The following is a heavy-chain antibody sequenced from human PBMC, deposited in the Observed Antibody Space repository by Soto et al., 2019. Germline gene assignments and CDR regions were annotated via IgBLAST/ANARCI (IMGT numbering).Heavy chain of an antibody. V-gene: IGHV4-39*01. CDR1: GGSISSSSYY. Sequence: SETLSLTCTVSGGSISSSSYYWGWIRQPPGKGLEWIGSIYYSGSTYYNPSLKSRVNISVDTSKNQFSLKLSSVTAADTAVYYCARHHTEILYDFWSGYLENGDDYWGQGTLVTVSS. CDR3: ARHHTEILYDFWSGYLENGDDY. D-gene: IGHD3-3*01. J-gene: IGHJ4*02. CDR2: IYYSGST.